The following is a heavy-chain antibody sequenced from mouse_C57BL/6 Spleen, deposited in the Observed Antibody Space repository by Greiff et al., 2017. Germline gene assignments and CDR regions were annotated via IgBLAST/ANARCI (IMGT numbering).Heavy chain of an antibody. D-gene: IGHD4-1*01. CDR1: GYTFTGYC. CDR2: IHPSDSDT. CDR3: AIATGTEGYFDY. J-gene: IGHJ2*01. Sequence: VQLLQPGAVLVKPGASVKVSCKASGYTFTGYCMHWVKQRPGQGLEWIGRIHPSDSDTIYNQKFKGKATLTVDQSSSTAYMQLSSLTSEDSAVXYCAIATGTEGYFDYWGQGTTLTVSS. V-gene: IGHV1-74*01.